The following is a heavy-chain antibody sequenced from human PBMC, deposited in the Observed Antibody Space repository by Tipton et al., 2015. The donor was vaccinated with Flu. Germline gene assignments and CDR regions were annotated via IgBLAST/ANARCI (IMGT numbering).Heavy chain of an antibody. CDR2: IYYSGST. CDR3: ARCGGYGGSCYSGWFDP. CDR1: GDSISAYS. Sequence: GLVKPSETLSLTCTVSGDSISAYSWSWIRQPPGKGLEWIGYIYYSGSTKYNPSLKSRVTISVDTSKNQFSLNLSSVTAADTAVYYCARCGGYGGSCYSGWFDPWGQGTLVTISS. V-gene: IGHV4-59*01. J-gene: IGHJ5*02. D-gene: IGHD2-15*01.